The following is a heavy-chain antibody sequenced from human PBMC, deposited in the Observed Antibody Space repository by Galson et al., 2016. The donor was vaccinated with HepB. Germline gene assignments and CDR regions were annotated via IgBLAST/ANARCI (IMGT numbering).Heavy chain of an antibody. D-gene: IGHD4-23*01. CDR3: TTDTTVVTRVANFDY. Sequence: SLRLSCAASGFIFSNAWMSWVRQAPGKGLEWVGRIKSKTDGGTTDYAAPVKGRFTISRDDSKNTLYLQKNSLKTEDTAVYYCTTDTTVVTRVANFDYWGQGTLVTVSS. J-gene: IGHJ4*02. V-gene: IGHV3-15*01. CDR1: GFIFSNAW. CDR2: IKSKTDGGTT.